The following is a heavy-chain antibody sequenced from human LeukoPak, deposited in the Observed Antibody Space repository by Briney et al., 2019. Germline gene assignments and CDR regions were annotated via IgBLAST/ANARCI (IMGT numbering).Heavy chain of an antibody. V-gene: IGHV4-4*07. Sequence: SETLSLTCTVSGGSISSYYWSWIRQPAGKGLEWIGRIYTSGSTSYNPSLKSRVTMSVDTSKNQFSLKLSSVTAADTAVYYCARDGTKWGAYYGMDVWGQGTTVTVSS. CDR1: GGSISSYY. CDR2: IYTSGST. D-gene: IGHD1-26*01. CDR3: ARDGTKWGAYYGMDV. J-gene: IGHJ6*02.